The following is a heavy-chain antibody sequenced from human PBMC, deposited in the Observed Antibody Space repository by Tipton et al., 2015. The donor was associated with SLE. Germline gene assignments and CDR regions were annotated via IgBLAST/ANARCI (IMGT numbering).Heavy chain of an antibody. CDR2: LNYNGGA. D-gene: IGHD2-2*01. CDR3: ARIAIAPAMGEYYFDS. J-gene: IGHJ4*02. CDR1: GGSITNKY. Sequence: TLSLTCSVSGGSITNKYWSWIRQPLGKGLEWIGYLNYNGGATYSPSLKSRVTTSVDTSKNQFSLNLNSVTAADTAVYYCARIAIAPAMGEYYFDSWGQGTLVTVSS. V-gene: IGHV4-59*08.